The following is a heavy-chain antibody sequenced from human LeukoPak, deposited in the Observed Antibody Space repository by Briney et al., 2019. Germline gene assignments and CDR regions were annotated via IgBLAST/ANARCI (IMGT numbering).Heavy chain of an antibody. J-gene: IGHJ4*02. Sequence: ASVKVSCKVSGYTLTELSMHWVRQAPGQGLEWMGIINPSGSSTSYAQKFQGRVTMTRDTSTSTVYMELSSLRSEDTAVYYCARYYDSSGRDYWGQGTLVTVSS. CDR2: INPSGSST. CDR3: ARYYDSSGRDY. D-gene: IGHD3-22*01. V-gene: IGHV1-46*01. CDR1: GYTLTELS.